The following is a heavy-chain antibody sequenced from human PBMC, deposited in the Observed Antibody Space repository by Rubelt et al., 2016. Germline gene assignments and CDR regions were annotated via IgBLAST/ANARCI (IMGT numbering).Heavy chain of an antibody. D-gene: IGHD1-26*01. CDR3: ARQRIVRDMTIGGWFDP. CDR2: IYLTGST. Sequence: ESGPGPVKPSETLSLTCIVSGFSISSGYNWGWIRQPPGKGLEWIGTIYLTGSTFYNPSLKRRVTMSVDRSRNQFSLKLTSVTAADTAVYYCARQRIVRDMTIGGWFDPWGQGSLVTVSS. CDR1: GFSISSGYN. J-gene: IGHJ5*02. V-gene: IGHV4-38-2*02.